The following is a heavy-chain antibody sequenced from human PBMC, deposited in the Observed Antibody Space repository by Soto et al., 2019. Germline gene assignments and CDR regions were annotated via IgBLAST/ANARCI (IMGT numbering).Heavy chain of an antibody. CDR1: GDSISSYY. CDR2: IDASGNS. V-gene: IGHV4-4*07. CDR3: ARYSSNWFQTEGMDV. Sequence: PSETLSLTCTVSGDSISSYYWNWIRQPAGKGLEWIGRIDASGNSNYNPSPKSRVTMSVDTSKKQFSLKVTSVTAADTAVYYCARYSSNWFQTEGMDVWGQGTTVTVSS. J-gene: IGHJ6*02. D-gene: IGHD6-13*01.